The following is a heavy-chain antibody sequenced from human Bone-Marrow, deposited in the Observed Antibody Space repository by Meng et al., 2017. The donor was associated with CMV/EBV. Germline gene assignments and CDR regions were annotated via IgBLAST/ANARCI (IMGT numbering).Heavy chain of an antibody. D-gene: IGHD4-23*01. CDR2: AYYRSTGYN. CDR3: ARDGGGNHLDY. CDR1: GDSVSSNTAL. Sequence: QTLSLTCALSGDSVSSNTALWNWIRQSPSRGIEWLGRAYYRSTGYNDYAVSVQSRITIKSDTSKNQFSLHLNPVTPDDTAVYYCARDGGGNHLDYWGQGTLVTVSS. V-gene: IGHV6-1*01. J-gene: IGHJ4*02.